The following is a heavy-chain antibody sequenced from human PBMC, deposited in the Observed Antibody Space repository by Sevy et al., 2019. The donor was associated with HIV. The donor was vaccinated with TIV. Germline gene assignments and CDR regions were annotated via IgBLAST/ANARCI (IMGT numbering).Heavy chain of an antibody. CDR3: ARDSSIAVANWFDP. J-gene: IGHJ5*02. Sequence: ASVKFSCKASGGTFSTYALSWVRQAPGQGLEWMGGIIPIFGTANYAQKFQGRVTITADESTSTGYMELSSLRSEDTAVYYCARDSSIAVANWFDPWGQGTLVTVSS. CDR2: IIPIFGTA. CDR1: GGTFSTYA. D-gene: IGHD6-19*01. V-gene: IGHV1-69*13.